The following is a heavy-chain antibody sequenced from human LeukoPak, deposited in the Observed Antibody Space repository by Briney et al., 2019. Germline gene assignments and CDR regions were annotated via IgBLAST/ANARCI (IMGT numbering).Heavy chain of an antibody. Sequence: ASVKVSCKASGGTFSSYAISWVRQAPGKGLEWMGGFDPEDGETIYAQKFQGRVTMTEDTSTDTAYMELSSMRSEDTAVYYCATPRRSDFWSGYYPFDYWGQGTLVTVSS. CDR1: GGTFSSYA. D-gene: IGHD3-3*01. J-gene: IGHJ4*02. CDR3: ATPRRSDFWSGYYPFDY. CDR2: FDPEDGET. V-gene: IGHV1-24*01.